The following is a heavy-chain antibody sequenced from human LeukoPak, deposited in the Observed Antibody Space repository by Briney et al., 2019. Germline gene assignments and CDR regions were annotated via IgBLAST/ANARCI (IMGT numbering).Heavy chain of an antibody. CDR1: GFTFSIHW. Sequence: WGSLRLSCAASGFTFSIHWMTWARQASGKGLEWVGHIRSKAHKYATAYAASVIGRFTISRDDSKNTAYLQMNSLKTEDTAVYYCLTPEGDYSLPIDHWGQGTLVTV. D-gene: IGHD4-11*01. J-gene: IGHJ4*02. V-gene: IGHV3-73*01. CDR2: IRSKAHKYAT. CDR3: LTPEGDYSLPIDH.